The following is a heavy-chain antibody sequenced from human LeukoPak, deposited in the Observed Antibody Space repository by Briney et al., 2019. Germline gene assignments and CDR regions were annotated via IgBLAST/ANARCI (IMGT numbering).Heavy chain of an antibody. CDR1: GDSVSSTSAG. V-gene: IGHV6-1*01. Sequence: SQTLSLTRAISGDSVSSTSAGWNWIRQSPSRGLEWLGRTYYRSRWYTDYAVSVESQVTIKPDTSKNHFSLQLNSVTPEDTAVYYCARDLGPGRAFWFDPWGQGTLVIVSS. CDR2: TYYRSRWYT. CDR3: ARDLGPGRAFWFDP. D-gene: IGHD3-10*01. J-gene: IGHJ5*02.